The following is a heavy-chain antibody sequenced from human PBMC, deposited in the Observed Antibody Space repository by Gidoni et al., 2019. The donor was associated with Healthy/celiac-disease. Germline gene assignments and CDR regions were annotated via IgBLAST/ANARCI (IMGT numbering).Heavy chain of an antibody. CDR1: GGSISSGGYY. J-gene: IGHJ3*02. CDR3: ARGTSYSPVLNAFDI. D-gene: IGHD5-18*01. V-gene: IGHV4-31*03. CDR2: IYYSGST. Sequence: QVQLQESGPGLVKPSQTVSLTRTVSGGSISSGGYYWSWIRQHPGKGLEWIGYIYYSGSTYYNPSLKSRVTISVDTSKNQFSLKLSSVTAADTAVYYCARGTSYSPVLNAFDIWGQGTMVTVSS.